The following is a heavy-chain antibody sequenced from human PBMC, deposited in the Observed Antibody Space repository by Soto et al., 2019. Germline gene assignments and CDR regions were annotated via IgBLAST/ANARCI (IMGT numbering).Heavy chain of an antibody. V-gene: IGHV4-59*01. D-gene: IGHD3-9*01. CDR3: ARDVGYDSLTGPPARTRWFDP. CDR1: GGSISSYY. J-gene: IGHJ5*02. Sequence: SETLSLTCTVSGGSISSYYWSWIRPPPGKGLEWIGYIYYSGSTNYNPSLKSRVTISVDTSKNQFSLKLSSVTAADTAVYYCARDVGYDSLTGPPARTRWFDPWGQGTLVTVSS. CDR2: IYYSGST.